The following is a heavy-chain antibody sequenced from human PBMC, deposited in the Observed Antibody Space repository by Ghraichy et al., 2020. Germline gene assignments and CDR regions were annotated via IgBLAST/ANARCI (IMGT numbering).Heavy chain of an antibody. CDR1: GFTFSSYW. CDR3: ARDFGDPYGMDV. Sequence: LSLTCAASGFTFSSYWMHWVRQAPGKGLVWVSRINSDGSSTSYADSVKGRFTISRDNAKNTLYLQMNSLRAEDTAVYYCARDFGDPYGMDVWGQGTTVTVSS. J-gene: IGHJ6*02. V-gene: IGHV3-74*01. D-gene: IGHD3-16*01. CDR2: INSDGSST.